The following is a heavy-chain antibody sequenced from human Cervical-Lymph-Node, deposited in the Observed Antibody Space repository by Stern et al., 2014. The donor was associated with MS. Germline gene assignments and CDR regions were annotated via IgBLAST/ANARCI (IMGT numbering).Heavy chain of an antibody. CDR3: AREKNTAMVYFDY. CDR1: GGSISSYY. Sequence: QVQLQESGPGLVKPSETLSLTCTVSGGSISSYYWSWIRQPPGKGLEWIGDIYYSGSTNYKPSLNSRVTISVDTSKNQFSLKLSSVTAADTAVYYCAREKNTAMVYFDYWGQGTLVTVSS. J-gene: IGHJ4*02. V-gene: IGHV4-59*01. D-gene: IGHD5-18*01. CDR2: IYYSGST.